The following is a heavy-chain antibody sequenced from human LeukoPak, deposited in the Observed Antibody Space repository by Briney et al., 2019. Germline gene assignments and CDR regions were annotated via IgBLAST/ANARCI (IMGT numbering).Heavy chain of an antibody. CDR1: GYTFSSYW. Sequence: GESLRISCKGSGYTFSSYWIGWVRQMPGKGLEWMGIIYPGESDTRYSPSLQGQVTISVDTSIGTAYLQWSSLKASDTAIYYCARQNDFRLNYWGQGTLVTVSS. V-gene: IGHV5-51*01. CDR3: ARQNDFRLNY. J-gene: IGHJ4*02. D-gene: IGHD3-3*01. CDR2: IYPGESDT.